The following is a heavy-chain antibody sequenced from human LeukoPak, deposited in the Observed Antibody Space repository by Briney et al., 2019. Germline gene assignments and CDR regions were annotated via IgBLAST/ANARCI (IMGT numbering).Heavy chain of an antibody. J-gene: IGHJ4*02. D-gene: IGHD6-19*01. CDR3: ANEAIRPGYSSGWHYYFDY. Sequence: GGSLRLSCAASGFTFSSYAMSWVRQAPGKGLEWVSAISGSGGSTYYADSVKGRFTISRDNSKNTLYLQMNSLRAEDTAVYYCANEAIRPGYSSGWHYYFDYWGQGTLVTVSS. V-gene: IGHV3-23*01. CDR1: GFTFSSYA. CDR2: ISGSGGST.